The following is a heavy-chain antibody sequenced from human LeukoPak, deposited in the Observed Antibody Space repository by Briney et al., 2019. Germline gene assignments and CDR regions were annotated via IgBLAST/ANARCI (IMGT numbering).Heavy chain of an antibody. CDR2: ISAYNGNT. CDR1: GYTFTSYG. Sequence: ASVKVSCKSSGYTFTSYGISWVRQAPGQGLEWMGWISAYNGNTNYAQKLQSRVTMTTDTSTSTAYMQLRSLRSDDTAVYYCARADYVWGSYRLFDPWGQGTLVTVSS. V-gene: IGHV1-18*01. D-gene: IGHD3-16*02. J-gene: IGHJ5*02. CDR3: ARADYVWGSYRLFDP.